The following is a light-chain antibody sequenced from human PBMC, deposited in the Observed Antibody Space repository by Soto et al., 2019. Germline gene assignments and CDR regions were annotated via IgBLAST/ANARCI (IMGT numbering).Light chain of an antibody. Sequence: DIQMTQSPSSLSASVGDRVTITCQASQDISNYLNWYQQKPGKAPKLLIYDASNLETGVPSRFSGSGSGTDFIFTISSLQPEDIATYYCQQCDNLPLTFGGGTRLEI. CDR1: QDISNY. CDR2: DAS. CDR3: QQCDNLPLT. J-gene: IGKJ5*01. V-gene: IGKV1-33*01.